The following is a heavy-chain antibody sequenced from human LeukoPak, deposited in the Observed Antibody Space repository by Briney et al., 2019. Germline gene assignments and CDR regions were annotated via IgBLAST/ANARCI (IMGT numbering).Heavy chain of an antibody. CDR1: GGSFSGYY. CDR3: ARGRYCSGGSCHPNWFDP. J-gene: IGHJ5*02. Sequence: SETLSLTCAVYGGSFSGYYWSWIRQPPGKGLEWIGEINHSGSTNYYPSLKSRVTISVDTSKNQFSLKLSSVTAADTAVYYCARGRYCSGGSCHPNWFDPWGQGTLVTVSS. D-gene: IGHD2-15*01. CDR2: INHSGST. V-gene: IGHV4-34*01.